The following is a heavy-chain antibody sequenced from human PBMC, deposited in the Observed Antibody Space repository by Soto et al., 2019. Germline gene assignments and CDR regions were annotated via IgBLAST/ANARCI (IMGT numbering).Heavy chain of an antibody. CDR3: TTDLAHYYGSGSYLPLGRPY. D-gene: IGHD3-10*01. CDR1: GFTFSNAW. CDR2: IKSKTDGGTT. V-gene: IGHV3-15*01. J-gene: IGHJ4*02. Sequence: GGSLRLSCAASGFTFSNAWMSWVRQAPGKGLEWVGRIKSKTDGGTTDYAAPVKGRFTISRDDSKNTLYLQMNSLKTEDTAVYYCTTDLAHYYGSGSYLPLGRPYWGQGTLVTVSS.